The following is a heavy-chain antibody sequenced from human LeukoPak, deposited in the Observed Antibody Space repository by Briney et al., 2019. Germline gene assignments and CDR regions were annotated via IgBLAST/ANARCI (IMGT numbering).Heavy chain of an antibody. CDR3: VRGTNWNIFDP. J-gene: IGHJ5*02. CDR1: GVIFSSYE. CDR2: ISTSGTKR. V-gene: IGHV3-48*03. D-gene: IGHD1/OR15-1a*01. Sequence: PGGSLRLSCAASGVIFSSYEMNWVRQAPGRGLEWISYISTSGTKRNYADSVKGRFTIPRDNANMSLYLQMDSLRVEDTAVYYCVRGTNWNIFDPWGQGTLVTVSS.